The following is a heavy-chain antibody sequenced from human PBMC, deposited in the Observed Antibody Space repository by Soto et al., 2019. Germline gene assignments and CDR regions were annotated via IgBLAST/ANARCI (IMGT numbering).Heavy chain of an antibody. CDR3: AKDYYDSSGYYHAPFEY. Sequence: ASVKVSCKASGYSFSTYDISWLRQAPGQGPEWMGRISPKNGNTNYAQNFQDRVTMTADTSSSTAYMELRGLRSDDTAVYYCAKDYYDSSGYYHAPFEYWGQGTLVNVSS. D-gene: IGHD3-22*01. CDR2: ISPKNGNT. CDR1: GYSFSTYD. J-gene: IGHJ4*02. V-gene: IGHV1-18*04.